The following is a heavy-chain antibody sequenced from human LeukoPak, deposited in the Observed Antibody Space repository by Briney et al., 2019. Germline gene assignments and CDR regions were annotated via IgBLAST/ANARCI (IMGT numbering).Heavy chain of an antibody. J-gene: IGHJ4*02. V-gene: IGHV4-39*07. D-gene: IGHD1-26*01. CDR3: LALRFSATDYFDY. CDR1: GGSISSYY. CDR2: IYYSGST. Sequence: SETLSLTCTVSGGSISSYYWGWIRQPPGKGLEWIGSIYYSGSTYYNPSLKSRVTISVDTSKNQFSLKLSSVTAADTAVYYCLALRFSATDYFDYWGQGTLVTVSS.